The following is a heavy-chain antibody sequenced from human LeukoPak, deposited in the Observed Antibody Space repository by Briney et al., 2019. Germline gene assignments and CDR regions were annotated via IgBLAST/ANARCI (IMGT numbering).Heavy chain of an antibody. D-gene: IGHD3-10*01. Sequence: GASVKVSCKASGYSFASYDISWVRQATGQGLEWMAWMNPHTGNTGYAQRFQGRVTVTRDTSMTTVYLELSSLRSDDTAMYYCARDGGAKNDYWGQGTLVTVSS. CDR3: ARDGGAKNDY. CDR2: MNPHTGNT. J-gene: IGHJ4*02. V-gene: IGHV1-8*01. CDR1: GYSFASYD.